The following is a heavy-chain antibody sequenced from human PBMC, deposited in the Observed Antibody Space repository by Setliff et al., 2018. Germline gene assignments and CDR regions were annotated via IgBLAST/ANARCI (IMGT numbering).Heavy chain of an antibody. J-gene: IGHJ6*03. CDR1: GGSISSYY. CDR2: MYYSGST. Sequence: PSETLSLTCTVSGGSISSYYWSWIRQPPGKGLEWIGYMYYSGSTNYNPSFKSRVTISVDTSKNQFSLKLSSVTAADTAVYYCARAPPSSGWTPRGYYYYYMDVWCKGTTVTVSS. D-gene: IGHD6-19*01. CDR3: ARAPPSSGWTPRGYYYYYMDV. V-gene: IGHV4-59*01.